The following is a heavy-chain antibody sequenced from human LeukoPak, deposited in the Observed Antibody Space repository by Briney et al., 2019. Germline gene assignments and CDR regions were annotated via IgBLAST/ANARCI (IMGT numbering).Heavy chain of an antibody. D-gene: IGHD3-22*01. J-gene: IGHJ3*02. Sequence: GGSLRLSCAASGFTFSSYSMNWVRQAPGKGLEWVSSISSSSSYIYYADSVKGRFTISRDNAKNSLYLQMNSLRAEDTAVYYCARAPRDYYDTSFPFDIWGQGTMVTVSS. CDR1: GFTFSSYS. CDR2: ISSSSSYI. CDR3: ARAPRDYYDTSFPFDI. V-gene: IGHV3-21*01.